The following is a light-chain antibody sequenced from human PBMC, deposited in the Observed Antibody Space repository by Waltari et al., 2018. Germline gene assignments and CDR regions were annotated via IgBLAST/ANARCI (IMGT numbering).Light chain of an antibody. CDR2: KIS. Sequence: IVLTQPPPSSPVPLGQPASISSRSSQSPAHSDGNPYLSWYQQRPGQPPRLLIYKISNRFSGVPDRFSGSGAGTEFTLKISRVEAEDVGVYFCLQATQFPLTFGGGTKLEIK. V-gene: IGKV2-24*01. J-gene: IGKJ4*01. CDR1: QSPAHSDGNPY. CDR3: LQATQFPLT.